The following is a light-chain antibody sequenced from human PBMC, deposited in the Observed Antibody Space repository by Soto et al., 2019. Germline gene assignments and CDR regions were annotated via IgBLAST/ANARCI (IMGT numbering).Light chain of an antibody. V-gene: IGLV2-11*01. J-gene: IGLJ2*01. CDR3: CSYAGTSTWV. Sequence: QAVLTQPRSVSWSPGHSVTISCTGTSSDVGAYNYVSWYQQYPGKAPKLMVFDVTKRPSGVPNRFSGSKSDNTASLTISGLQAEDGADYYCCSYAGTSTWVFGGGTKVTVL. CDR2: DVT. CDR1: SSDVGAYNY.